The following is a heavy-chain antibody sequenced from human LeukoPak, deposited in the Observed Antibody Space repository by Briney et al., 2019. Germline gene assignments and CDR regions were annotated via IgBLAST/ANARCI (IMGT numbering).Heavy chain of an antibody. CDR1: GFTFSSSE. V-gene: IGHV3-48*03. J-gene: IGHJ4*02. Sequence: GGSLRLSSAASGFTFSSSEMNWVRQAPGKGLEWVSYISSSGSTIYYADSVKGRFTISRDNAKNSLYLQMNSLRAEDTAVYYCASNVDTATRAYWGQGTLVTVSS. CDR2: ISSSGSTI. D-gene: IGHD5-18*01. CDR3: ASNVDTATRAY.